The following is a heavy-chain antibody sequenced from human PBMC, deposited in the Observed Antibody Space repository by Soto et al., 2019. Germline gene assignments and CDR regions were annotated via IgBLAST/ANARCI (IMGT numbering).Heavy chain of an antibody. V-gene: IGHV4-31*03. D-gene: IGHD1-20*01. CDR2: IYNSGSA. CDR1: GGSISSGGYY. CDR3: ARYKSNYYYGMDV. J-gene: IGHJ6*02. Sequence: SETLSLTCTVSGGSISSGGYYWSWIRQHPGKGLEWIGYIYNSGSASYNPSLKSRITISVDTSKNQFSLKLSSVTAADTAVYYCARYKSNYYYGMDVWGQGTTVTVSS.